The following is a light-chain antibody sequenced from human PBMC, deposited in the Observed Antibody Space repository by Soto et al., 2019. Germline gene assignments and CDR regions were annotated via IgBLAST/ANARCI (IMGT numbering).Light chain of an antibody. Sequence: DIKMTQSPSSLSASVGDRVTLTCQASEDVSDYVNWYQQKPGRAPKLLIYDASKLETGVPSRFSGSGSGTDFTFTIRALQPEDFATYYCQLYKNVILTFGGGTREDI. J-gene: IGKJ4*01. CDR1: EDVSDY. CDR2: DAS. CDR3: QLYKNVILT. V-gene: IGKV1-33*01.